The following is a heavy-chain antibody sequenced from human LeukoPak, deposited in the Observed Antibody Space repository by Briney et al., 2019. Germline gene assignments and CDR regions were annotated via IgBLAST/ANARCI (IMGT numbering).Heavy chain of an antibody. V-gene: IGHV3-30*18. D-gene: IGHD6-13*01. J-gene: IGHJ4*02. CDR2: ISYDGSNK. Sequence: GGSLRLSCAASGFTFSSYGMHWVRQAPGKGLVGVVVISYDGSNKYYADSVKGRFTISRDNSKNTLYLQMNSLRAEDTAVYYCAKDLSSSSWYVGNFDYWGQGTLVTVSS. CDR1: GFTFSSYG. CDR3: AKDLSSSSWYVGNFDY.